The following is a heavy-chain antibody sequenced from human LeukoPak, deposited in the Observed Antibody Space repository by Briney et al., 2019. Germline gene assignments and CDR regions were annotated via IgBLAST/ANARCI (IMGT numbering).Heavy chain of an antibody. Sequence: ASVKVSCKASGGTFSSYAISWVRQAPGQGLEWMEGIIPIFGTANYAQKFQGRVTITADESTSTAYMELSSLRSEDTAVYYCASYYYGSGRAYYYYYGMDVWGQGTTVTVSS. V-gene: IGHV1-69*13. J-gene: IGHJ6*02. CDR1: GGTFSSYA. CDR2: IIPIFGTA. CDR3: ASYYYGSGRAYYYYYGMDV. D-gene: IGHD3-10*01.